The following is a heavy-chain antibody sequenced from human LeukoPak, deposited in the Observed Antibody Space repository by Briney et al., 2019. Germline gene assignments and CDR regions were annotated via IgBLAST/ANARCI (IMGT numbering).Heavy chain of an antibody. D-gene: IGHD2-15*01. V-gene: IGHV1-2*02. Sequence: ASVKVSCKASGYTFTAYYMHWVRQAPGQGLEWMGWIDTKTGDTKYAQKFQGRLTITRDTSIDTTYVELRSLISDDTAVYYCASEATCDGSRCYLQRVASWGPGTLVTVSS. CDR1: GYTFTAYY. J-gene: IGHJ4*02. CDR2: IDTKTGDT. CDR3: ASEATCDGSRCYLQRVAS.